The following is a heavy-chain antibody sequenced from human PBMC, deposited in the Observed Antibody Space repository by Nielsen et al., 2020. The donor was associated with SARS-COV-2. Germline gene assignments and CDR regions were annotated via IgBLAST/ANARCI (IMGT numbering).Heavy chain of an antibody. CDR2: IWYDGSNK. D-gene: IGHD3-22*01. CDR3: ARPQDAEYYDSSGGMDV. Sequence: GESLKISCAASGFTFSSYGMHWVRQAPGKGLEWVAVIWYDGSNKYYADSVKGRFTISRDNSKNTLYLQMNSLRAEDTAVYYCARPQDAEYYDSSGGMDVWGQGTTVTVSS. J-gene: IGHJ6*02. CDR1: GFTFSSYG. V-gene: IGHV3-33*01.